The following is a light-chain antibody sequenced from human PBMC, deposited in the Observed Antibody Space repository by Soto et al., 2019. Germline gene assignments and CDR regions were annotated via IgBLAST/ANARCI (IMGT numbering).Light chain of an antibody. J-gene: IGKJ4*01. CDR2: SAS. V-gene: IGKV1-27*01. Sequence: DGQVTQSPSSLSASVGDTVTITCRASQGISSFLAWYQQIPGKVPKLLIYSASTLQSGVPSRFSGSGSGTDFTLTISSLQPEDVAIYYCQKYNSGPLTFGGGTKVDI. CDR3: QKYNSGPLT. CDR1: QGISSF.